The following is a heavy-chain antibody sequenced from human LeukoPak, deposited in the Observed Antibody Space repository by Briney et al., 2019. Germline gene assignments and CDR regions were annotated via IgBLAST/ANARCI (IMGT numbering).Heavy chain of an antibody. CDR3: ARDRRFCSGGSCYSILDY. V-gene: IGHV4-61*01. CDR2: IYYSGST. CDR1: GGSVSSGSYY. D-gene: IGHD2-15*01. J-gene: IGHJ4*02. Sequence: SETLSLTCTVSGGSVSSGSYYWSWIRQPPGKGLEWIGYIYYSGSTFYNPSLKSRVTISVDTSKNQFSLKLSSATAADTAVYYCARDRRFCSGGSCYSILDYWGQGTLVTVSS.